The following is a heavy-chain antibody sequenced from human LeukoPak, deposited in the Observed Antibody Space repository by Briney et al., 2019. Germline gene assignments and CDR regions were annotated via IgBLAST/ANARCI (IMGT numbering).Heavy chain of an antibody. CDR3: ARSSHYDILTGYSEEDAFDI. D-gene: IGHD3-9*01. V-gene: IGHV3-53*01. CDR1: GFTVSSNY. J-gene: IGHJ3*02. Sequence: GGSLRLSCAASGFTVSSNYMSWVRQSPGKGLEWVSVIYSGGSTDYADSVKGRFTISRDTSKNTLYLQMNSLRVEDTAVYYCARSSHYDILTGYSEEDAFDIWGQGTMVTVSS. CDR2: IYSGGST.